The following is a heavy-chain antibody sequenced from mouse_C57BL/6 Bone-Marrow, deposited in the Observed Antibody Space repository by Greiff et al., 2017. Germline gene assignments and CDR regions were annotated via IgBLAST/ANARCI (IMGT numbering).Heavy chain of an antibody. D-gene: IGHD3-2*02. CDR3: TKGAPQATAY. V-gene: IGHV14-4*01. CDR2: IDPENGDT. Sequence: EVQLVESGAELVRPGASVKLSCTASGFNIKDDYMHWVKQRPEQGLEWIGWIDPENGDTEYASKFQGQATITADTSSNTAYLQLSSLTSEDTAVYYCTKGAPQATAYCGQGTLVTVSA. J-gene: IGHJ3*01. CDR1: GFNIKDDY.